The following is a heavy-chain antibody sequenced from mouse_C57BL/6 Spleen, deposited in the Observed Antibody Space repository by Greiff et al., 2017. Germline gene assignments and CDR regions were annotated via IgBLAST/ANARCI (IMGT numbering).Heavy chain of an antibody. CDR2: IDPSDSYT. J-gene: IGHJ1*03. CDR1: GYTFTSYW. D-gene: IGHD1-1*01. V-gene: IGHV1-69*01. CDR3: ARYTTVVANWYFDV. Sequence: VQLQQSGAELVMPGASVKLSCKASGYTFTSYWMHWVKQRPGQGLEWIGEIDPSDSYTNYNQKFKGKSTLTVDKSSSTAYMQLSSLTSEYSAVYYCARYTTVVANWYFDVWGTGTTVTVSS.